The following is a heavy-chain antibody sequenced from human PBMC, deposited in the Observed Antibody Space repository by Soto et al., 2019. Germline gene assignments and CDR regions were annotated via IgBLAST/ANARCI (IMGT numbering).Heavy chain of an antibody. CDR2: IYHSGST. CDR3: ARVSSYYGSGSSSDLNWLDP. D-gene: IGHD3-10*01. CDR1: GGSISSGGYS. J-gene: IGHJ5*02. Sequence: PSETLSLTCAVSGGSISSGGYSWSWIRQPPGKGLEWIGYIYHSGSTYYNPSLKSRVTMSVDRSKNQFSLKLSSVTAADTAVYYCARVSSYYGSGSSSDLNWLDPWGQGTRVTVSS. V-gene: IGHV4-30-2*01.